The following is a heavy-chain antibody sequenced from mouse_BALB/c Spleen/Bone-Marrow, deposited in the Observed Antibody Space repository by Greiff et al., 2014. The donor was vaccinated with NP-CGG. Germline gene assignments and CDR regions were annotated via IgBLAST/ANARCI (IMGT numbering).Heavy chain of an antibody. Sequence: EVMLVESGGGLVQPGGSRKLSCAASGFTFSSFGMHWVRQAPEKGLEWVAYISSGSSTIYYADTLKGRFTTSRDNPKNTLFLQMTSLRSEDTAMYYCARSRLRGYYFDYWGQGTTLTVSS. CDR1: GFTFSSFG. CDR3: ARSRLRGYYFDY. J-gene: IGHJ2*01. V-gene: IGHV5-17*02. CDR2: ISSGSSTI. D-gene: IGHD3-2*02.